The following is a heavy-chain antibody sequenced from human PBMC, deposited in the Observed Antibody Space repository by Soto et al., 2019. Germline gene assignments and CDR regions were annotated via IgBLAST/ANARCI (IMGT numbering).Heavy chain of an antibody. CDR1: GYTFSTSG. D-gene: IGHD3-10*01. Sequence: QVQLVQSGPELKKPGASVKVSCKASGYTFSTSGISWVRQVPGQGLEWIGWISTYNGDTNYAQKFQGRVTMTTDTSTTTAYMELRSLRSDDTAVYYCARSGSVPYYYYGLDVWGQGTTVTVSS. CDR2: ISTYNGDT. V-gene: IGHV1-18*01. J-gene: IGHJ6*02. CDR3: ARSGSVPYYYYGLDV.